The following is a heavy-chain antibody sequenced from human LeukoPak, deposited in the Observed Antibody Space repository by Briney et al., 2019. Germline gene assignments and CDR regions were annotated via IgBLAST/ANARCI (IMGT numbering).Heavy chain of an antibody. CDR1: GGSISSYY. CDR2: IYYSGST. J-gene: IGHJ4*02. D-gene: IGHD3-10*01. Sequence: PSETLSLTCTVSGGSISSYYWSWIRQPPGKGLEWIGHIYYSGSTNYNPSLKSRVTISVDTSKNQFSLKVGSVTAADTAVYYCARDSGLLSAALHYWGQGTLVTVSS. CDR3: ARDSGLLSAALHY. V-gene: IGHV4-59*12.